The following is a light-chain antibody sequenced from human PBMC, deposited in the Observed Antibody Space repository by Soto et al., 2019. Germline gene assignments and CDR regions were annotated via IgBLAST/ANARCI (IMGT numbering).Light chain of an antibody. CDR1: QSIATN. Sequence: EIVMTQSPAILSLSPGETATLSCRASQSIATNLAWYQQRPGQAPRLLIYGASTRATDVPARFSGSVSGTEFILSITRLQSEDFAVYYCQQYNSWPPLFTCGPGTTLDL. CDR2: GAS. J-gene: IGKJ3*01. V-gene: IGKV3D-15*01. CDR3: QQYNSWPPLFT.